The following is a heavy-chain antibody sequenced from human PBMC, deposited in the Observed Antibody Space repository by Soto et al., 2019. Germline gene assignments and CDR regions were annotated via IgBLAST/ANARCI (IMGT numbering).Heavy chain of an antibody. CDR3: ARAHRLLWFGEFPLDY. CDR1: GVSFIGYY. J-gene: IGHJ4*02. D-gene: IGHD3-10*01. V-gene: IGHV4-34*01. CDR2: INHSGST. Sequence: QVQIQQWGAGLLKPSETLSLTCAVYGVSFIGYYWSWIRQPPGKGLELIGEINHSGSTNYNPSLKSRVTISVDTSKSQCSLKLSSVSAADTAVYYCARAHRLLWFGEFPLDYWGQGTLVTVSS.